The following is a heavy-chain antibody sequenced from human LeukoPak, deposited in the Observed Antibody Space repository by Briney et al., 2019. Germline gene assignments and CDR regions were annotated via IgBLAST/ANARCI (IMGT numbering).Heavy chain of an antibody. J-gene: IGHJ4*02. D-gene: IGHD2-15*01. V-gene: IGHV3-23*01. CDR1: GFTLTNHA. CDR3: EKHYCRDGNCPLPFFDS. Sequence: GGSLRLSCAVSGFTLTNHAVSWVRQAPGKGLEWVSIVVGTGGTYYADSVRGRFILSTDNSKNTVYLQMSSLRAEDTATYYCEKHYCRDGNCPLPFFDSWGQGILVTVSS. CDR2: VVGTGGT.